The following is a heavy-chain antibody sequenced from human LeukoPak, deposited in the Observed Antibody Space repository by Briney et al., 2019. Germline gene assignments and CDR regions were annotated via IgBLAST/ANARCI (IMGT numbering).Heavy chain of an antibody. J-gene: IGHJ4*02. Sequence: PGGSLRLSCAASGFTFSSYGMHWVRQAPGKGLEWVAFIRYDGSNKYYADSVKGRFTISRDNSKNTLYLQMNSLRAEDTAVYYCAKDHGMVRVVDYWGQGTLVTVSS. CDR1: GFTFSSYG. CDR3: AKDHGMVRVVDY. CDR2: IRYDGSNK. V-gene: IGHV3-30*02. D-gene: IGHD3-10*01.